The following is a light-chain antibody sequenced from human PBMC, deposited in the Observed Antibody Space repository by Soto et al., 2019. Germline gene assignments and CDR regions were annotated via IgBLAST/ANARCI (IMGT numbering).Light chain of an antibody. CDR3: AAWDDSLNGWV. CDR2: SHN. CDR1: SSNIEGNT. V-gene: IGLV1-44*01. J-gene: IGLJ3*02. Sequence: QSALTQPPSLSGTPGQSVTISCSGSSSNIEGNTVHWYQHLPGTAPKLLIYSHNQRPSGVPDRFSGSNSGTSASLAISGLQSEDEADYYCAAWDDSLNGWVFGGGTKLTVL.